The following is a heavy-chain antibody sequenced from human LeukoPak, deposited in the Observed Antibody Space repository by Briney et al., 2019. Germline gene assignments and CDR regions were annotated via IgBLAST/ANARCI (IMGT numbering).Heavy chain of an antibody. CDR1: GGSISSGSNY. V-gene: IGHV4-61*02. CDR3: ARARPRYSYGLGEDAFDI. Sequence: SQTLSLTCTVSGGSISSGSNYWSWIRQPAGKGLEWIGRIYTSGSTNYNTSLKSRVTISVDTSKNQFSLKLSSVTAADTAVYYCARARPRYSYGLGEDAFDIWGQGTMVTVSS. J-gene: IGHJ3*02. CDR2: IYTSGST. D-gene: IGHD5-18*01.